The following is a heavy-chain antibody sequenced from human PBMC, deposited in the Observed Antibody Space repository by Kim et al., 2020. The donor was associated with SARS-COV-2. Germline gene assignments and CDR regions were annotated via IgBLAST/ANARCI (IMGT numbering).Heavy chain of an antibody. CDR3: ARVRGDTTIFGVVITNFDY. CDR2: IYYSGST. CDR1: GGSISSYY. J-gene: IGHJ4*02. D-gene: IGHD3-3*01. V-gene: IGHV4-59*13. Sequence: SETLSLTCTVSGGSISSYYWSWIRQPPGKGLEWIGYIYYSGSTNYNASLKSRVTISVDTSKNQFSLKLSSVTAADTAVYYCARVRGDTTIFGVVITNFDYWGQGTLVTVSS.